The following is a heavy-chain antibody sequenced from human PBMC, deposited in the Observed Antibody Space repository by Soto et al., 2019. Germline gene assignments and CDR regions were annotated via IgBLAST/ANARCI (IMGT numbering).Heavy chain of an antibody. CDR3: ATQGLTNYYVYY. D-gene: IGHD1-1*01. V-gene: IGHV5-10-1*03. CDR2: IDLSESYT. J-gene: IGHJ4*02. CDR1: GYSFASQW. Sequence: EVQLVQSGAEVKKPGESLRISCKVSGYSFASQWISWVRQVPGKGQEWMGRIDLSESYTTYKPSFQGHVSFSADKSITTAYLQWSSLKASDTATYYCATQGLTNYYVYYWGQGTLVTVSS.